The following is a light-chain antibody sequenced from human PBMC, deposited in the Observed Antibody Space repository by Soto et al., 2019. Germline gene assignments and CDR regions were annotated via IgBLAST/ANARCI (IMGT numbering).Light chain of an antibody. CDR1: SSDVGGYDF. J-gene: IGLJ1*01. V-gene: IGLV2-8*01. CDR3: SSYSDTNIYV. Sequence: HSVLTQPASVSGSPGQSITISCTGTSSDVGGYDFVSWYQVRPGEAPQLIIYNVNGRPSGVPRRFSGSKSGNTASLTVSGLQAVDEADYYCSSYSDTNIYVFGTGTKVTVL. CDR2: NVN.